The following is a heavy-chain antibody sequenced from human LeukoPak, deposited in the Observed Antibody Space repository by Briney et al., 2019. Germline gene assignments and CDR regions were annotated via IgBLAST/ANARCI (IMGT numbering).Heavy chain of an antibody. CDR1: GYTFTSYY. J-gene: IGHJ4*02. V-gene: IGHV1-2*02. Sequence: ASVKVSCKASGYTFTSYYMHWVRQAPGQGLEWMGWINPNSGGTHYAQKFQGRVTMTRDTSISTAYMELSRLRSDDTAVYYCARDVRHYYGSGSYLDYWGQGTLVTVSS. CDR2: INPNSGGT. D-gene: IGHD3-10*01. CDR3: ARDVRHYYGSGSYLDY.